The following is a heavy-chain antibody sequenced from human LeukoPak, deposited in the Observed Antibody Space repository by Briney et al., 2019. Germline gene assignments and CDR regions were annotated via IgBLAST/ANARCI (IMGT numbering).Heavy chain of an antibody. V-gene: IGHV3-23*01. CDR1: GFTFSSYT. CDR3: ARPVDSSVDL. D-gene: IGHD3-22*01. Sequence: HTGGSLRLSCAASGFTFSSYTMSWVRQAPGKGLEWVSAISGSGGSTYYADSVKGRFTISRDNSKNTLYLQMNSLRVEDTAVYFCARPVDSSVDLWGQGTLVTVSS. J-gene: IGHJ4*02. CDR2: ISGSGGST.